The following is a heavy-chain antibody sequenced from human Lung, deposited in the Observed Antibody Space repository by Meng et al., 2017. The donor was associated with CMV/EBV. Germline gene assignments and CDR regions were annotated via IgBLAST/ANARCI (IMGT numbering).Heavy chain of an antibody. D-gene: IGHD4-23*01. V-gene: IGHV6-1*01. CDR3: ARGINGGCGD. CDR2: TYYRSKWYH. CDR1: GDIVSSNSAA. J-gene: IGHJ4*02. Sequence: QPSPCLGNAHKTLSLTCAICGDIVSSNSAAWHWIRQSPSRGLEWLGRTYYRSKWYHEYAVSVKSRITISPDTPKNQFSLQLNSMTPEDTAVYYCARGINGGCGDWGQGTLVTVSS.